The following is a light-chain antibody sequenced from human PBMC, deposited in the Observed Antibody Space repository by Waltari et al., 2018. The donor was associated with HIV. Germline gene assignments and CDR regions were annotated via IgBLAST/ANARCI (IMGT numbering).Light chain of an antibody. CDR2: EVS. CDR1: SSDVGSYNL. J-gene: IGLJ2*01. V-gene: IGLV2-14*02. CDR3: CSYASSTTLDV. Sequence: QSALTQPASVSGSPGQSITISCTGTSSDVGSYNLVSWYQQHPGKAPKLLIYEVSNRPSGISNRFSGSKSGNTASLTISGLQAEDEADYYCCSYASSTTLDVFGGGTKLTVL.